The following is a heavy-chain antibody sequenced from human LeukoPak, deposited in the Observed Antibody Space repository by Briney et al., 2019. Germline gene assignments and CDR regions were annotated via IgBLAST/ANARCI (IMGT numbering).Heavy chain of an antibody. Sequence: GGSLRLSCAASGFTFSSYSMNWVRQAPGKGLEWVSSISSSSSYIYYADSVKGRFTISRDNAKNSLYLQMNSLRAEDTAVYYCARDTRGRLMSYYFDHWGQGTLVTVSS. V-gene: IGHV3-21*01. CDR3: ARDTRGRLMSYYFDH. CDR2: ISSSSSYI. J-gene: IGHJ4*02. D-gene: IGHD3-16*01. CDR1: GFTFSSYS.